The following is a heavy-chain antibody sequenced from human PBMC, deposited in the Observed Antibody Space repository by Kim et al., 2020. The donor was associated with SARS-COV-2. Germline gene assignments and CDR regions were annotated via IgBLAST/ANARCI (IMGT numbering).Heavy chain of an antibody. V-gene: IGHV4-34*01. CDR1: GGSFSGYY. J-gene: IGHJ4*01. CDR2: INHSGST. D-gene: IGHD2-2*01. CDR3: ARARYCSSTSCRRKHYFD. Sequence: SETLSLTCAVYGGSFSGYYWSWIRQPPGKGLEWIGEINHSGSTNYNPSLKSRVTISVDTSKNQFSLKLSSVTAADTAVYYCARARYCSSTSCRRKHYFD.